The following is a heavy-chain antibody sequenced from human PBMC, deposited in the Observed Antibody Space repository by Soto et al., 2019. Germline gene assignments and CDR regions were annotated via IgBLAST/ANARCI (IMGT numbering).Heavy chain of an antibody. D-gene: IGHD6-19*01. CDR2: ISYDGSNE. J-gene: IGHJ6*03. V-gene: IGHV3-30*18. CDR1: AFTFSSYG. CDR3: AKDPNSSGWYGYYYYYYMDV. Sequence: QVQLVESGGGVVQPGRSQRLSCAASAFTFSSYGMHWVRQAPGKGPEWVAVISYDGSNEYYADSVKGRFTISRDNSKNTLYLQMNSLRAEDTAVYYCAKDPNSSGWYGYYYYYYMDVWGKGTTVTVSS.